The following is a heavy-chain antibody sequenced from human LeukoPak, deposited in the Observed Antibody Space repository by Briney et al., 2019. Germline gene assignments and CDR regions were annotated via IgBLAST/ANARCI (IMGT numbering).Heavy chain of an antibody. CDR2: IYYSGST. D-gene: IGHD3/OR15-3a*01. CDR1: GGSISSSSYY. Sequence: SETLSLTCTVSGGSISSSSYYWGWIRQPPGKGLEWIGSIYYSGSTYNPSLKSQVSISIDTSKNQFSLKLTSVTAADTAVYYCARQTGSGLFILPGGQGTLVTVSS. V-gene: IGHV4-39*01. CDR3: ARQTGSGLFILP. J-gene: IGHJ4*02.